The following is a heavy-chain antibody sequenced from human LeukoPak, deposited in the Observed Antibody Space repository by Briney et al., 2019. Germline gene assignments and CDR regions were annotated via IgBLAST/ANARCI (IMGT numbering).Heavy chain of an antibody. V-gene: IGHV3-23*01. D-gene: IGHD1-26*01. CDR3: AKDRSIGTYYTFDH. J-gene: IGHJ4*02. CDR1: GFTFSDYA. CDR2: ISGSGVMT. Sequence: GGSLRLSCAASGFTFSDYAMTWVRQAPGKGLEWVATISGSGVMTYYADSVKGRFTVSGDNSKNTVYLQMSSLTAADTAVYYCAKDRSIGTYYTFDHWGQGTLVTVSS.